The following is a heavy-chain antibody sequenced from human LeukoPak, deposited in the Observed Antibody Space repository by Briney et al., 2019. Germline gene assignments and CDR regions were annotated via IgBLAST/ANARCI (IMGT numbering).Heavy chain of an antibody. CDR1: GGSISSGDYY. CDR3: ARDYYGAGLTYFDY. J-gene: IGHJ4*02. Sequence: PSQTLSHTCTVSGGSISSGDYYWSWIRQPPEKGLERIGYIYYSGSTYYNPSLKSLVTITVDTSKNQFSLKLRSVTAADTAVYYCARDYYGAGLTYFDYWGQGTLVTVSS. D-gene: IGHD3-10*01. V-gene: IGHV4-30-4*01. CDR2: IYYSGST.